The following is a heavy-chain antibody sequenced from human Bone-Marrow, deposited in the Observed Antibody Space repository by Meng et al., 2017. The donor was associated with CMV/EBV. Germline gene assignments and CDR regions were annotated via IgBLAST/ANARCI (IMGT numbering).Heavy chain of an antibody. V-gene: IGHV1-69*10. CDR1: GGTFSSYA. CDR2: IIPILGIA. J-gene: IGHJ5*02. CDR3: ARPEGRSVKQNWFDP. D-gene: IGHD1-14*01. Sequence: SVKVSCKASGGTFSSYAISWVRQAPGQGLEWMGGIIPILGIANYAQKFQGRVTITADKSTSTAYMELSSLRSEDTAVYYCARPEGRSVKQNWFDPWGQGPLVTGYS.